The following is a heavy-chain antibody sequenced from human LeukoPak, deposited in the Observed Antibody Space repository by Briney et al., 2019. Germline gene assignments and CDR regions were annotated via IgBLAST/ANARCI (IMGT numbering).Heavy chain of an antibody. CDR2: IKREVDGGTE. J-gene: IGHJ4*02. CDR1: GFSLSNAW. Sequence: GGSLRLSCVASGFSLSNAWMSWVRQAPGQGLEWVGRIKREVDGGTEDYAARVKGRFTISRDDSKNTLYLQMNSLQTEDTGVYYCTADVSDSSGYCHDYWGQGTQVTVSS. V-gene: IGHV3-15*01. CDR3: TADVSDSSGYCHDY. D-gene: IGHD3-22*01.